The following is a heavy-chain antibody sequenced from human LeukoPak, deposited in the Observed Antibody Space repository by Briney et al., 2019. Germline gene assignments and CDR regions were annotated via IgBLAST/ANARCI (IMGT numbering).Heavy chain of an antibody. CDR1: GFTFSSYW. CDR2: ISSDGSST. Sequence: QTGGSLRLSCAASGFTFSSYWMHWVRQAPGKGLVWVSRISSDGSSTSYADSVKGRFTISRDNAKNTLYLQMNSLRAEDTAVYYCARDLYSYPDYWGQGTLVTVSS. V-gene: IGHV3-74*01. D-gene: IGHD5-18*01. CDR3: ARDLYSYPDY. J-gene: IGHJ4*02.